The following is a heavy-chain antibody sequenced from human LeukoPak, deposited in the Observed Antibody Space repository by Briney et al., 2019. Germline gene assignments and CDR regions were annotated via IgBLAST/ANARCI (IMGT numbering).Heavy chain of an antibody. CDR3: ARQRTGDFDY. D-gene: IGHD3-10*01. CDR1: GFTFSSYW. V-gene: IGHV3-74*01. Sequence: GGSLRLSCAASGFTFSSYWMHWVRQGPGKGLVWVSGINSDGSSTSYADSVKGRFTISRDNAKNTLYLEMNSLRDEDTAVNYCARQRTGDFDYWGQGTLVTVSS. J-gene: IGHJ4*02. CDR2: INSDGSST.